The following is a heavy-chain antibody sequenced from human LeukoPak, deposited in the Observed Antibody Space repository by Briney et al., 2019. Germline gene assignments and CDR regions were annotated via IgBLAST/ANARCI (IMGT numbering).Heavy chain of an antibody. CDR2: ISGGGST. V-gene: IGHV3-23*01. CDR3: AKEIAGRSDYTYWYFDL. D-gene: IGHD4-11*01. J-gene: IGHJ2*01. CDR1: AFTFGTYA. Sequence: GGSLRLSCAASAFTFGTYAMTWVRQDPGKGLEWVSAISGGGSTYYADSVKGRFTISRDNSKNTLYLQMNSLRVEDTAVYYCAKEIAGRSDYTYWYFDLWGRGTVVTVSS.